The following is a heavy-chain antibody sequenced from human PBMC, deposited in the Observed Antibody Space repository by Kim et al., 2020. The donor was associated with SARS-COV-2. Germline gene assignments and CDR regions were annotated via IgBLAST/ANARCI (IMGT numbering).Heavy chain of an antibody. J-gene: IGHJ3*02. CDR1: GGSISSSNW. CDR3: ARSLGDPPHGFDI. CDR2: IYHSGST. D-gene: IGHD3-16*01. Sequence: SETLSLTCAVSGGSISSSNWWSWVRQPPGKGLEWIGEIYHSGSTNYNPSLKSRVTISVDKSKNQFSLKLSSVTAADTAVYYCARSLGDPPHGFDIWGQGTMVTVSS. V-gene: IGHV4-4*02.